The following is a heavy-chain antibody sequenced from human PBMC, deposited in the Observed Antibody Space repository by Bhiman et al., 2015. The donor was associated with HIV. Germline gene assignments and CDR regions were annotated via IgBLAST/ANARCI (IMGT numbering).Heavy chain of an antibody. Sequence: QVQLVESGGGVVQPGRSLRLSCAASGFTFNSYAMHWVRQAPGKGLKWVAFISYDGSNKYSADSLKGRFTISRDNSKNTLYLQMNSLRTEDTAVYYCAKGGGSWYEIDYWGQGTLVTVSS. J-gene: IGHJ4*02. D-gene: IGHD6-13*01. CDR3: AKGGGSWYEIDY. CDR2: ISYDGSNK. V-gene: IGHV3-30*04. CDR1: GFTFNSYA.